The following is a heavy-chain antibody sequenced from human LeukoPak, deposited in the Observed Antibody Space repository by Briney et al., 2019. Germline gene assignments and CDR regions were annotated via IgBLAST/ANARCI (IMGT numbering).Heavy chain of an antibody. CDR1: AYTFSNFG. CDR2: ISGNNDNP. Sequence: GASVKVSCTTSAYTFSNFGISWVRQAPGQGLEWMGWISGNNDNPNYGQKFQGRFTMTTDTSTSTAYMELRSLRSDDTAVYYCARTGAHGQWVCGGDCYVDYWGQGTLVTVSS. V-gene: IGHV1-18*01. J-gene: IGHJ4*02. CDR3: ARTGAHGQWVCGGDCYVDY. D-gene: IGHD2-21*02.